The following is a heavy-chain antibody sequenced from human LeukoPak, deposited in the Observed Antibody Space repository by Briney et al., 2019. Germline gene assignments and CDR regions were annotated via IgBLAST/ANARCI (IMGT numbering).Heavy chain of an antibody. CDR1: GFTFSSYA. J-gene: IGHJ4*02. V-gene: IGHV3-23*01. Sequence: GGSLRLSCAASGFTFSSYAMSWVRQAPGKGLEWVSAISGSGGSTYYADSVKGRFTISRDSSSKTVYLQMNSLRPEDTAVYYCVREGYYHSGTLPTFYFDYWGQGTLVTVSS. CDR2: ISGSGGST. CDR3: VREGYYHSGTLPTFYFDY. D-gene: IGHD3-10*01.